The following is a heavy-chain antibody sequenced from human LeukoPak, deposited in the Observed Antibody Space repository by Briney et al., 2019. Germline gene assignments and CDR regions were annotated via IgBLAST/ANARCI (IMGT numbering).Heavy chain of an antibody. J-gene: IGHJ4*02. D-gene: IGHD7-27*01. V-gene: IGHV4-34*01. CDR2: IGHSGST. CDR1: DGSFSGYY. CDR3: AGGSTGSAYDY. Sequence: SETLSLTCAIYDGSFSGYYWSWIRQPPGKGLEWIGGIGHSGSTNYNPSLESRVTISLDTSKTHSSLRLTSVTAADTAVYYCAGGSTGSAYDYWGQGALVTVSP.